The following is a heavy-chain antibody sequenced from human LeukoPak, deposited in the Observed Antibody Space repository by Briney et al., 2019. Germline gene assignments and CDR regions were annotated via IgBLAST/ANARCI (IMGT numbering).Heavy chain of an antibody. CDR2: IYYSGSI. V-gene: IGHV4-39*07. CDR1: GGSISSSSYY. D-gene: IGHD2-2*01. CDR3: ARDIVVVHGMDV. J-gene: IGHJ6*02. Sequence: SETLSLTCTVSGGSISSSSYYWGWIRQPPGKGLEWIGSIYYSGSIYYNPSLKSRVTISVDTSKNQFSLKLSSVTAADTAVYYCARDIVVVHGMDVWGQGTTVTVSS.